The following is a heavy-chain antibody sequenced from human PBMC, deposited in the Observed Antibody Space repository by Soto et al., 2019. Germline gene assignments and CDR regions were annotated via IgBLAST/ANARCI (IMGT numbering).Heavy chain of an antibody. J-gene: IGHJ6*02. CDR3: ARDHYYDSSGYGGMDV. V-gene: IGHV3-21*01. Sequence: VGSLRLSCAASGFTFSSYSMNWVRQAPGKGLEWVSSISSSSSYIYYADSVKGRFTISRDNAKNSLYLQMNSLRAEDTAVYYCARDHYYDSSGYGGMDVWGQGTTVTVSS. CDR2: ISSSSSYI. D-gene: IGHD3-22*01. CDR1: GFTFSSYS.